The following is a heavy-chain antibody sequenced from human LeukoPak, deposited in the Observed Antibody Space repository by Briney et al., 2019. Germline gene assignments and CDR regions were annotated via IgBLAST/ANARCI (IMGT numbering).Heavy chain of an antibody. CDR2: IYYSGST. D-gene: IGHD6-6*01. V-gene: IGHV4-31*03. CDR3: AREIAARPSYFDY. CDR1: GGSISSGGYY. Sequence: SETLSLTCTVSGGSISSGGYYWSWIRQHPGKGLEWIGCIYYSGSTYYNPSLKSRVTISVDTSKNQFSLKLSSVTAADTAVYYCAREIAARPSYFDYWGQGTLVTVSS. J-gene: IGHJ4*02.